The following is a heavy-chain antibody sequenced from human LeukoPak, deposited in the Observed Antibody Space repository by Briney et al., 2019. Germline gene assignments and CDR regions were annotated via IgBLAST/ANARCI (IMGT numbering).Heavy chain of an antibody. CDR3: ARDGYERPSSF. CDR1: GYTFTSYV. Sequence: ASVKVSCKTSGYTFTSYVMYWVRQAPGQGFEWMGIIRPNGDSTTYAQKFQGRLIMTSDTSTSTVYMELSSLRSEDTGVYYCARDGYERPSSFWGQGTLVTISS. D-gene: IGHD2-2*03. V-gene: IGHV1-46*01. J-gene: IGHJ4*02. CDR2: IRPNGDST.